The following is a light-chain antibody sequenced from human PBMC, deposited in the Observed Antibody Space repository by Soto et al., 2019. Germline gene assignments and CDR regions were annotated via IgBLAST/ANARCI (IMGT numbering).Light chain of an antibody. CDR3: QQYNNWPPMT. V-gene: IGKV2-30*01. CDR2: KVS. CDR1: ESLVYSDGNTY. J-gene: IGKJ1*01. Sequence: DVVMTQSPLSLPVTLGQPASISCRSSESLVYSDGNTYFHWFQQRPGQYPRRLIYKVSNRDSGVPDRFSGSGSGTEFTLTISSLQSEDFAVYYCQQYNNWPPMTFGQGTKVDIK.